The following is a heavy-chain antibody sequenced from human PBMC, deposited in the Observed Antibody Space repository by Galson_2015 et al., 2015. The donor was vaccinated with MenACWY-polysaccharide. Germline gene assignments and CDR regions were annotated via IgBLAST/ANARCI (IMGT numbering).Heavy chain of an antibody. CDR3: ARGENYYDTSGLDAFDI. Sequence: LSLTCTVSGGSISSYYWTWIRQPPGKGLEWIGYIYYSGSTNYNPSLKSRVTISVDTSKNQFSLKVTSVTAADTAVYYCARGENYYDTSGLDAFDIWGQGTMVTVSS. V-gene: IGHV4-59*08. CDR1: GGSISSYY. D-gene: IGHD3-22*01. CDR2: IYYSGST. J-gene: IGHJ3*02.